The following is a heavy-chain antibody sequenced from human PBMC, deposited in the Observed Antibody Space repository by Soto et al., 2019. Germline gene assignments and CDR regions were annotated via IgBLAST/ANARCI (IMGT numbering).Heavy chain of an antibody. Sequence: QVQLVQSGAEVKKPGASVKVSCMASGYTFTNYDINWVRQATGQGLEWMGWMNPNSGNTGYAQKSQGRVTMTRNTTMGTASMELSTLRSEDTAVYYCARGPMSCTSSSCPYFFDYWAQGTLVTVSS. J-gene: IGHJ4*02. CDR1: GYTFTNYD. V-gene: IGHV1-8*01. D-gene: IGHD2-2*01. CDR2: MNPNSGNT. CDR3: ARGPMSCTSSSCPYFFDY.